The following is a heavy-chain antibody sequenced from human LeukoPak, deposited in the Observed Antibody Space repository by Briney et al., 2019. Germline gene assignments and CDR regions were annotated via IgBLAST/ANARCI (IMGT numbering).Heavy chain of an antibody. D-gene: IGHD6-19*01. CDR1: GFTFSSYG. CDR3: ARDQYSSGWYDWGYYYYGMDV. CDR2: IWYDGSNK. Sequence: PGRSLRLSCAASGFTFSSYGMHWVRQAPGKGLEWVAVIWYDGSNKYYADSVKGRFTISRDNSKNTLYLQMNSLRAEDTAVYYCARDQYSSGWYDWGYYYYGMDVWGQGTTVTVSS. V-gene: IGHV3-33*01. J-gene: IGHJ6*02.